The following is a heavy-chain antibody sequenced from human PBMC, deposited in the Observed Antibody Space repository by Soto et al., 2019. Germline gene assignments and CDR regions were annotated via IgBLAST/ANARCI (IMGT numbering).Heavy chain of an antibody. CDR1: GGSFSSYY. CDR2: IYYSGST. D-gene: IGHD3-22*01. V-gene: IGHV4-39*01. J-gene: IGHJ4*02. Sequence: PSETLSLTCAVYGGSFSSYYWGWIRQPPGKGLEWIGSIYYSGSTYYNPSLKSRVTISVDTSKNQFSLKLSSVTAADTAVYYCARYVNYYDSSGYFPFDYWGQGTLVTVSS. CDR3: ARYVNYYDSSGYFPFDY.